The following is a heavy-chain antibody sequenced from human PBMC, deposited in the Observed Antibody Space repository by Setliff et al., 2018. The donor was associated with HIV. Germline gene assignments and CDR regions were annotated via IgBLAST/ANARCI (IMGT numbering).Heavy chain of an antibody. J-gene: IGHJ4*02. CDR2: VYYSGST. D-gene: IGHD3-3*01. V-gene: IGHV4-31*02. Sequence: PSETLSLTCSVSGGSISSSGYYWSWIRQHPGKGLDWIGRVYYSGSTAYNPSLQSRATLSIDTSKNQFSLNLTSVIAADSAIYYCARGPFVLRFLERLVYFDYWGQGKLVTVSS. CDR3: ARGPFVLRFLERLVYFDY. CDR1: GGSISSSGYY.